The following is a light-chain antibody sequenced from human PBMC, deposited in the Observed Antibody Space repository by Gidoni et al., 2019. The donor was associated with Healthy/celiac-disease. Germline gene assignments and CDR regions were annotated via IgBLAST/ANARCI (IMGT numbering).Light chain of an antibody. CDR3: QQSYSTPRLT. CDR1: KSISSY. J-gene: IGKJ4*01. Sequence: DIQMTKSPSSLSASVGDRVTITCRASKSISSYLNWYQQKPGKAPKLLIYAASSLQSGVPSRFSGSGSGTDFTLTISSLQPEDFATYYCQQSYSTPRLTFGGGTKVEIK. V-gene: IGKV1-39*01. CDR2: AAS.